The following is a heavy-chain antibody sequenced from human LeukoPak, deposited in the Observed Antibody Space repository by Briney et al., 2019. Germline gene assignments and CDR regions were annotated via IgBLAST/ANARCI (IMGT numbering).Heavy chain of an antibody. V-gene: IGHV3-23*01. CDR3: AKVDIVVVPAARGFDY. Sequence: GGSLRLSCAASGFTFSSYAMSWVRQAPGKGLEWLSAISGSGGSTYYADSVKGRFTISRDNSKNTLYLQMNSLRAEDTAIYYCAKVDIVVVPAARGFDYWGQGTLVTVSS. D-gene: IGHD2-2*01. CDR1: GFTFSSYA. CDR2: ISGSGGST. J-gene: IGHJ4*02.